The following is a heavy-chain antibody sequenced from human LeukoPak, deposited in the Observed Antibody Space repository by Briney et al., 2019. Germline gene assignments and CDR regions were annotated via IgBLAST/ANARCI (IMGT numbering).Heavy chain of an antibody. CDR1: GGSISSYY. CDR2: IYYSGST. Sequence: SETLSLTCTVSGGSISSYYWSWIRQPPGKGLEWIGYIYYSGSTNYNPSLKSRVTISVDTSKNQFSLKLSSVTAADTAVYYCASSTMVRGSSFWFDPCGQGTQVTVSS. V-gene: IGHV4-59*01. CDR3: ASSTMVRGSSFWFDP. J-gene: IGHJ5*02. D-gene: IGHD3-10*01.